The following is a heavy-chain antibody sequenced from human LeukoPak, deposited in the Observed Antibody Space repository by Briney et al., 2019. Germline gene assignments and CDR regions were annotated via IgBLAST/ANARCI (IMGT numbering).Heavy chain of an antibody. CDR1: GDSIINYY. D-gene: IGHD6-25*01. V-gene: IGHV4-4*07. CDR2: IYSSGVT. Sequence: SETLSLTCTLSGDSIINYYWTWIRQPGGKGMEWIGRIYSSGVTNYNPSLKRRVTFSVDTSKNHLSLEMNSVPAADTAVYYCARGPGSATAEAFDIWGQGTMVTVSS. J-gene: IGHJ3*02. CDR3: ARGPGSATAEAFDI.